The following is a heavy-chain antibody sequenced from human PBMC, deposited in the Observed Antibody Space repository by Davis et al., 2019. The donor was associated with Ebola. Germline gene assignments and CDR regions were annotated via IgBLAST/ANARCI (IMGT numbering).Heavy chain of an antibody. J-gene: IGHJ6*03. V-gene: IGHV1-8*03. Sequence: ASVKVSCKASGYTFTSYAMHWVRQAPGQGLEWMGWMNPNSGNTGYAQKFQGRVTITRNTSISTAYMELSSLRSEDTAVYYCARGASVVDYYYYYMDVWGKGTTVTVSS. CDR3: ARGASVVDYYYYYMDV. D-gene: IGHD2-15*01. CDR2: MNPNSGNT. CDR1: GYTFTSYA.